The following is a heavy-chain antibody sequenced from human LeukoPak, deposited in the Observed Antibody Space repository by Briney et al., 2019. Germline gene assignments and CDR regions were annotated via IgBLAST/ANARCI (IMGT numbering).Heavy chain of an antibody. J-gene: IGHJ3*02. Sequence: GVSLKISCKGSGYRFTNYWIGWVRQMPGKGLEWMGIIYPGDSDTRYSPSFQGQVTISADKSISTAYLQWSSLKASDTAMYYCARRSGRWLQSAWDAFDIWGQGAMVTVSS. CDR2: IYPGDSDT. CDR1: GYRFTNYW. D-gene: IGHD5-24*01. CDR3: ARRSGRWLQSAWDAFDI. V-gene: IGHV5-51*01.